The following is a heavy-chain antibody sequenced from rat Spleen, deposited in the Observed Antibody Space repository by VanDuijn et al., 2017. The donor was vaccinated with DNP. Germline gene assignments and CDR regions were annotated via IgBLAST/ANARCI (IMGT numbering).Heavy chain of an antibody. Sequence: EVQLVESGGGLVQPGRSMKLSCAASGFTFSDYYMAWVRQAPKKGLEWVASVSYEGSSTHYGDSVKGRFTISRDNAKSTLYLQRDSLRSEDTATYYCITEGVFDYWGQGVMVAVSS. CDR3: ITEGVFDY. J-gene: IGHJ2*01. D-gene: IGHD1-10*01. CDR1: GFTFSDYY. CDR2: VSYEGSST. V-gene: IGHV5-22*01.